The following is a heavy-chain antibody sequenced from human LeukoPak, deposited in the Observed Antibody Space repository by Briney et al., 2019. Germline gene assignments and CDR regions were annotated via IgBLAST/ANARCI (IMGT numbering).Heavy chain of an antibody. D-gene: IGHD6-13*01. CDR3: AKKGVTLAEIDY. CDR2: IRYDGSNK. V-gene: IGHV3-30*02. Sequence: GGSLRLSCAASGFTFSSYSMNWVRQAPGKGLEWVAFIRYDGSNKYYADSVKGRFTISRDNSKNTLYLQMNSLRAEDTAVYYCAKKGVTLAEIDYWGQGTLVTVSS. J-gene: IGHJ4*02. CDR1: GFTFSSYS.